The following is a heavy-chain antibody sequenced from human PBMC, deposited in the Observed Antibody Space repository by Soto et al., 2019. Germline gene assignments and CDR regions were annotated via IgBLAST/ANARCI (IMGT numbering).Heavy chain of an antibody. CDR3: ARVMGIHYYFSGMDV. J-gene: IGHJ6*02. Sequence: ASVKVSCKASGYAFNGYGISWVRQAPGQGLEWMGWISAYNGNSNYAQKFQDRVTMTTDSSTTTGYMELRNLISDDTAVYYCARVMGIHYYFSGMDVWGQGTTVTVSS. V-gene: IGHV1-18*01. D-gene: IGHD2-21*01. CDR1: GYAFNGYG. CDR2: ISAYNGNS.